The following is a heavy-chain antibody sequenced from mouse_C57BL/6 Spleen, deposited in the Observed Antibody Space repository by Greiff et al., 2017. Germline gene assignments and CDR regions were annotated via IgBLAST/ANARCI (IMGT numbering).Heavy chain of an antibody. Sequence: VQLQQSGAELVRPGASVTLSCKASGYTFTDYEMHWVKQTPVHGLAWIGAIDPETGGTAYNQKFKGKAILTADKSSSTAYMELRSLTSEDSAVYYSTPYGYDGSWFAYWGQGTLVTVSA. CDR3: TPYGYDGSWFAY. J-gene: IGHJ3*01. V-gene: IGHV1-15*01. CDR2: IDPETGGT. D-gene: IGHD2-2*01. CDR1: GYTFTDYE.